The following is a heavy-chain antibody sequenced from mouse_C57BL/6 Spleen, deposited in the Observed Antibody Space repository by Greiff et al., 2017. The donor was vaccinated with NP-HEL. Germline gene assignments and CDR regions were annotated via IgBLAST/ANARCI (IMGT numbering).Heavy chain of an antibody. V-gene: IGHV1-5*01. J-gene: IGHJ2*01. CDR2: IYPGNSDT. Sequence: QGLEWIGAIYPGNSDTSYNQKFKGKAKLTAVTSASTAYMELSSLTNEDSAVYYCTFNWGGYWGQGTTLTVSS. D-gene: IGHD4-1*01. CDR3: TFNWGGY.